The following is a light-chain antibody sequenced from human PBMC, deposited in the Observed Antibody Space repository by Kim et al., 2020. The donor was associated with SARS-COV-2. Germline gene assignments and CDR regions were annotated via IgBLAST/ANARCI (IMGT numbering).Light chain of an antibody. CDR2: DAS. J-gene: IGKJ4*01. CDR1: QSVSSY. Sequence: IVLTQSPATLSLSPGERATLSCRASQSVSSYLAWYQQKPGQAPRLLIYDASNRATGIPARFSGSGSGTDFTLTISSLEPEDFAVYYCQQRSNRTLTFGGRTKVDIK. CDR3: QQRSNRTLT. V-gene: IGKV3-11*01.